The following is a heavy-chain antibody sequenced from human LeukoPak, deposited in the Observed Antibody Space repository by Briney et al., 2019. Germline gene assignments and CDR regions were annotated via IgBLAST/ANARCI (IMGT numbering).Heavy chain of an antibody. Sequence: ASVTVSCKASGYTFTSYAMNWVRQAPGQGLEWMGWINTNTGNPTYAQGFTGRFVFSLDTSVSTAYLQISSLKAEDTAVYYCARVRPYYYDSSGYHEDYWGQGTLVTVSS. CDR1: GYTFTSYA. V-gene: IGHV7-4-1*02. CDR3: ARVRPYYYDSSGYHEDY. CDR2: INTNTGNP. J-gene: IGHJ4*02. D-gene: IGHD3-22*01.